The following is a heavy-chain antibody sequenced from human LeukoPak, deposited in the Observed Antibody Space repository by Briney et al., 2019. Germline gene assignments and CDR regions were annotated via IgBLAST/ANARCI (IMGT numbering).Heavy chain of an antibody. J-gene: IGHJ4*02. CDR2: INHSGST. CDR3: ARSRGSGYPRPFDY. CDR1: GGSFSGYY. Sequence: SETLSLTCAVYGGSFSGYYWSWIRRPPGKGLEWIGEINHSGSTNYNPSLKSRVTISVDTSKNQFSLKLSSVTAADTAVYYCARSRGSGYPRPFDYWGQGTLVTVSS. V-gene: IGHV4-34*01. D-gene: IGHD3-22*01.